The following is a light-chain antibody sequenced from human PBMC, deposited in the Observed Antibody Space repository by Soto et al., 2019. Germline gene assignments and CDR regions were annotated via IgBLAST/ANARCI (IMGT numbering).Light chain of an antibody. J-gene: IGKJ1*01. V-gene: IGKV1-5*01. CDR3: QQYNTYSPERT. Sequence: DIQMTQSPSTLSAFVGDRVTITCRASQSIGRWLAWYQQKPGKAPKLLIYDASSLESGVPSRFSGSGSGTEFTLTISSLQPDDFATYYCQQYNTYSPERTCGQGTKVEIK. CDR2: DAS. CDR1: QSIGRW.